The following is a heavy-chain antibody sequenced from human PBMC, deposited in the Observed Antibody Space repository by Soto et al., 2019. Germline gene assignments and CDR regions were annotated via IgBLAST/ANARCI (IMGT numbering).Heavy chain of an antibody. CDR2: ISYSEST. CDR3: AGGNDYAKIGY. CDR1: GGSISSRGYY. D-gene: IGHD4-17*01. Sequence: PSETLSLTCTVSGGSISSRGYYCSWIRQFPGKGLEWIGYISYSESTDYNPSLKSRVTISADTSKNQFSLKLSSVTAADTAVYYCAGGNDYAKIGYWGQGAQVTVPS. J-gene: IGHJ4*02. V-gene: IGHV4-31*03.